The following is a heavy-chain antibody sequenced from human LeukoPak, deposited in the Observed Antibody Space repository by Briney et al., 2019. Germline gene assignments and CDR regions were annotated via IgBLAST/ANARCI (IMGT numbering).Heavy chain of an antibody. D-gene: IGHD1-26*01. CDR3: ARESGRYRDFFEN. J-gene: IGHJ4*02. V-gene: IGHV1-3*01. CDR2: INGGSGRT. CDR1: GYTFNSYD. Sequence: GASVKVSCKASGYTFNSYDIHWVRQAPGQRPEWMGGINGGSGRTKYLQKLQGRVTITRDTSANTAFMELSSLRSEDTAVYYCARESGRYRDFFENWGQGTLVTVSS.